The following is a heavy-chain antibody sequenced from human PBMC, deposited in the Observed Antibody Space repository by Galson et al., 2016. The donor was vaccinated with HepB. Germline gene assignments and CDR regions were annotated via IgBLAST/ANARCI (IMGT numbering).Heavy chain of an antibody. CDR1: GGSVSSGSYY. CDR3: ARVDYGGSQSYHFDY. D-gene: IGHD3-16*01. J-gene: IGHJ4*02. Sequence: SETLSLTCTVSGGSVSSGSYYWSWIRQPPGKGLEWIGNIYYSGRTNYNPSLKIRVTISVDTTKNQFSLKLSSVTAADTAVYYCARVDYGGSQSYHFDYGGQGTLVTVSS. V-gene: IGHV4-61*01. CDR2: IYYSGRT.